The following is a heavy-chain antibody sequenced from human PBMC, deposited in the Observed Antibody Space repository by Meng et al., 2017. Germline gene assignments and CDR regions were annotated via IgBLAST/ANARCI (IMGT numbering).Heavy chain of an antibody. D-gene: IGHD6-19*01. CDR3: ASWIYSCGWQ. CDR2: IYHDGNA. J-gene: IGHJ4*02. V-gene: IGHV4/OR15-8*02. CDR1: GGFIRIVDW. Sequence: HLQESGPGLVRPLGPSSTPCVGSGGFIRIVDWWSWVRQPPGKGLEWIGEIYHDGNANYNPSLKSRVTISIDKSKNQFSLKLSSVTAADTAVYYCASWIYSCGWQWGQGTLVTVSS.